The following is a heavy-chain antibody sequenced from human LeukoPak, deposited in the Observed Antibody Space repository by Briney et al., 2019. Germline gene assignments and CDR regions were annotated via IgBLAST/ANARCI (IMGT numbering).Heavy chain of an antibody. CDR2: IHQSGST. CDR3: ASELDYYYYMDV. CDR1: GYSIRNGYF. V-gene: IGHV4-38-2*02. Sequence: SETLSLTCTVSGYSIRNGYFWGWVRQSPGKGLEWIGNIHQSGSTSYNPSLQSRVTMSVDTSKNQFSLKLGSVTAADTAVYYCASELDYYYYMDVWGKGTTVTVSS. J-gene: IGHJ6*03.